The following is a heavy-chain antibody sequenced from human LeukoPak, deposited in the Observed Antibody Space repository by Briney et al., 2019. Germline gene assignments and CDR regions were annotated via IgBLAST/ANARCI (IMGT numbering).Heavy chain of an antibody. CDR3: ARLLGWSGPINWFDP. V-gene: IGHV4-59*08. CDR1: GGSISSDY. Sequence: SETLSLTCTVSGGSISSDYWSWIRQPPGKGLEWIGYVCYSGITNYNPSLKSRVTISAGTSKNHFSLKLTSVTAADTAVYYCARLLGWSGPINWFDPWGRGTLVTVSS. CDR2: VCYSGIT. J-gene: IGHJ5*02. D-gene: IGHD3-3*01.